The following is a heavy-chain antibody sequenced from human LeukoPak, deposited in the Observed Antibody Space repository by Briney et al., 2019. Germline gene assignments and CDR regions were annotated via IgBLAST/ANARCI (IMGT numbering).Heavy chain of an antibody. CDR3: ARIDPLGFFDQ. CDR2: VFYSGNS. V-gene: IGHV4-59*13. CDR1: GAFTSTYY. J-gene: IGHJ4*02. Sequence: PSETLSLTCSVSGAFTSTYYWSWVRQPPTGGLEWNGYVFYSGNSNYNPNFTSRVTMSVDTSKSQFSLKLTSLSAADTAVYYCARIDPLGFFDQWGQGTLVTVSS. D-gene: IGHD6-25*01.